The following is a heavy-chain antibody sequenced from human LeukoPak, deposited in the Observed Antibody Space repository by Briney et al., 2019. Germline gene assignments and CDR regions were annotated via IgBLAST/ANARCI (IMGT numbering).Heavy chain of an antibody. CDR3: ARDSIAAAGEEFDY. CDR1: GYTFTSYG. CDR2: ISAYNSNT. V-gene: IGHV1-18*01. Sequence: GASVKVSCKASGYTFTSYGISWVRQAPGQGLEWMGWISAYNSNTNYAQKLQGRVTMTTDTSTSTAYMELRSLRSDDTAVCYCARDSIAAAGEEFDYWGQGTLVTVSS. J-gene: IGHJ4*02. D-gene: IGHD6-13*01.